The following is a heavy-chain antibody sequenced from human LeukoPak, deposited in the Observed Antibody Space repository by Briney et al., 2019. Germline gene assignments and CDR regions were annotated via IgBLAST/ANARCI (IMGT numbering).Heavy chain of an antibody. J-gene: IGHJ4*02. CDR2: IYYSGST. CDR1: GGSISSHY. D-gene: IGHD1-7*01. V-gene: IGHV4-59*11. Sequence: PSETLSLTCTVSGGSISSHYWSWIRQPPGKGLEWIGYIYYSGSTNYNPSLKSRVTISVDTSKNQFSLKLSSVTAADTAVYYCARKLGLYFDYWGQGTLVTASS. CDR3: ARKLGLYFDY.